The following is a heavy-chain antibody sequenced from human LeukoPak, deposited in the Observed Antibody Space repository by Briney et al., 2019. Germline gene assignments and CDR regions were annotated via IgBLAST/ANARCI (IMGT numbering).Heavy chain of an antibody. CDR1: GGSFSGYY. CDR3: ARRPVGYNYAFLRWFDP. D-gene: IGHD5-24*01. Sequence: PSETLSLTCAVYGGSFSGYYWSWIRQPPGKGLEWIGEINHSGSTNYNPSLKSRVTISVDTSKNQFSLKLSSVTAADTAVYYCARRPVGYNYAFLRWFDPWGQGTLVTVSS. J-gene: IGHJ5*02. CDR2: INHSGST. V-gene: IGHV4-34*01.